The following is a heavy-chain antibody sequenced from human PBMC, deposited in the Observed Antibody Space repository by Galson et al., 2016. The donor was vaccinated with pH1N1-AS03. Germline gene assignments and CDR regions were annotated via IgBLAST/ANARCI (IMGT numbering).Heavy chain of an antibody. J-gene: IGHJ5*02. Sequence: SVKVSCKASGGTFSTYAISWVRQAPGHGLEWLGGIIPLLGAARYAQKFQGRLPITADESTTTAYMDLSSLTSEATAIYYCARGGEEVPGLFHRKGPFSWFDPWGQGTLVTVSA. CDR2: IIPLLGAA. D-gene: IGHD3-22*01. CDR1: GGTFSTYA. CDR3: ARGGEEVPGLFHRKGPFSWFDP. V-gene: IGHV1-69*13.